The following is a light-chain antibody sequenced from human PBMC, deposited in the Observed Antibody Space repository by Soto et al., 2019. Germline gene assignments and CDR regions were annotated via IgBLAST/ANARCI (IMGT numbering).Light chain of an antibody. Sequence: DTQMTQSPSTLSASVGDRVTITCRASETISTWLAWYQQKPGQAPKLLIYSSSCLESGVPSRFSGSGSGTEFTLTISSLQPDDFATYYCLQYNDYSWTFGQGTKVQIK. J-gene: IGKJ1*01. CDR1: ETISTW. CDR2: SSS. V-gene: IGKV1-5*01. CDR3: LQYNDYSWT.